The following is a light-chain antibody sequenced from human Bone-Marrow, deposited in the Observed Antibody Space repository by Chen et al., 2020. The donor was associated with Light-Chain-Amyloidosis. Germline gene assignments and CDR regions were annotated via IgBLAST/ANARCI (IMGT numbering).Light chain of an antibody. V-gene: IGLV2-23*01. Sequence: QSALSQPASVSGSPGQSITISCTGAGNDVGIYKLVSWYQHHPGKAPKLIIYEATARPSGVSTRFSGSESGNTASLTISGLQGEDEGDYYCCAFAGGVVPFGGGTKVTV. CDR1: GNDVGIYKL. CDR3: CAFAGGVVP. CDR2: EAT. J-gene: IGLJ2*01.